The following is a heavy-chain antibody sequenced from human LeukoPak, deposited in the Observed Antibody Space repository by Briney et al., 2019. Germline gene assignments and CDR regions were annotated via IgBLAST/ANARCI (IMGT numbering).Heavy chain of an antibody. CDR3: ARKRGYSSSWAIDY. CDR2: INPNSGGT. J-gene: IGHJ4*02. V-gene: IGHV1-2*02. CDR1: GYTFTGYY. D-gene: IGHD6-13*01. Sequence: ASVKVSCKASGYTFTGYYMHWVRQAPGQGLEWMGWINPNSGGTDYAQKFQGRFTMTRDTSISTAYMELSSLRSDDTAVYYCARKRGYSSSWAIDYWGQGTLVTVSS.